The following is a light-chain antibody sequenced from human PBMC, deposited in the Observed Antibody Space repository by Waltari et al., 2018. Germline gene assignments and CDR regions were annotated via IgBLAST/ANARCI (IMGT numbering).Light chain of an antibody. V-gene: IGKV3-20*01. CDR3: QQSHSTPLT. CDR1: QSVSRDY. Sequence: ETVLAQSPGTLSLSLGDIATLSGRASQSVSRDYLAWYQPKPGQAPRLLTYGASSRATGIPARFSGSGSGTDFTLTITRLEPEDFAVYYCQQSHSTPLTFGGGTKVEIK. J-gene: IGKJ4*01. CDR2: GAS.